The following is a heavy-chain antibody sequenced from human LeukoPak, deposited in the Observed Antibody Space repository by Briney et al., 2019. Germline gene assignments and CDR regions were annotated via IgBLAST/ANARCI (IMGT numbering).Heavy chain of an antibody. J-gene: IGHJ4*02. D-gene: IGHD6-13*01. CDR3: AKVPGVRIAAAGSDY. CDR1: GGSISSYY. CDR2: ISGSGGST. Sequence: ETLSLTCTVSGGSISSYYWSWVRQAPGKGLEWVSAISGSGGSTYYADSVKGRFTISRDNSKNTLYLQMNSLRAEDTAVYYCAKVPGVRIAAAGSDYWGQGTLVTVSS. V-gene: IGHV3-23*01.